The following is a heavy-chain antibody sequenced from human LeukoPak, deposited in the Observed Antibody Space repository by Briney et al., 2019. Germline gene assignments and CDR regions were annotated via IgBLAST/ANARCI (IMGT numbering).Heavy chain of an antibody. V-gene: IGHV4-59*01. D-gene: IGHD4-17*01. CDR1: VGSIRSYY. CDR3: ARALRDDYGDYLFDY. J-gene: IGHJ4*02. Sequence: SETLPLTCTVSVGSIRSYYWSWIRQPPGKGLEWIGYIYYSGSTNYNPSLKSRVNISVDTSKIQFSLKLSSVTAADTAVYYCARALRDDYGDYLFDYWGQGTLVTVSS. CDR2: IYYSGST.